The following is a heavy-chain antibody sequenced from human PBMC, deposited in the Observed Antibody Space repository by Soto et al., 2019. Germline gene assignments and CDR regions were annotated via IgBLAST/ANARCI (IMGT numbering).Heavy chain of an antibody. CDR2: ISYDGSNK. V-gene: IGHV3-30*18. D-gene: IGHD2-2*01. Sequence: GSLRLSCAASGFTFSSYGMHWVRQAPGRGLEWVAVISYDGSNKYYADSVKGRFTISRDNSKNTLYLQMNSLRAEDTAVYYCAKARPAAIYYYYGMDVWGQGTTVTVSS. CDR3: AKARPAAIYYYYGMDV. J-gene: IGHJ6*02. CDR1: GFTFSSYG.